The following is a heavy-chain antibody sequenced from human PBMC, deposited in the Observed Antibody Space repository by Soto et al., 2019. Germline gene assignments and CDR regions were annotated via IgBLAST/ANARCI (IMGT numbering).Heavy chain of an antibody. Sequence: QVQLQESGPGLVKPSETLSLTCTVSGGSISSYYWSWIRQPPGKGLEWIGYIYYSGSTNYNPSLKSRVTISVDTSKNQFSLKLSSVTAADTAVYYCAREGYYDSNPGAYAFDIWGQGTMVTVSS. D-gene: IGHD3-22*01. CDR1: GGSISSYY. CDR2: IYYSGST. CDR3: AREGYYDSNPGAYAFDI. J-gene: IGHJ3*02. V-gene: IGHV4-59*01.